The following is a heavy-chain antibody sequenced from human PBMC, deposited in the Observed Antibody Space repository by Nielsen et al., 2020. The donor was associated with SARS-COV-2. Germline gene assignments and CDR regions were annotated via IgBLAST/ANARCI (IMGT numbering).Heavy chain of an antibody. Sequence: WIRQPPGKGLEWIGGINHSGSTNYNPSLKSRVTISVDTSKNQFSLKLSSVTAADTAVYYCARGWNYYGSGSYPHYYYYGMDVWGQGTTVTVSS. V-gene: IGHV4-34*01. CDR2: INHSGST. D-gene: IGHD3-10*01. CDR3: ARGWNYYGSGSYPHYYYYGMDV. J-gene: IGHJ6*02.